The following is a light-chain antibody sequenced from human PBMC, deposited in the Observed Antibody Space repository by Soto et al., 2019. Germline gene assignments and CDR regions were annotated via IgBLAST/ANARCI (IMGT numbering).Light chain of an antibody. CDR2: DVS. V-gene: IGLV2-14*01. CDR1: SSDVGGYNY. Sequence: QSALTQPASVSGSPGQSITISCTGTSSDVGGYNYVSWYQQHPGKAPKLMIYDVSNRPSGVSNRFSGSKSGNTASLTISGLQGEDEADYYCSSYTSSSPCVFGTGTKVTVL. CDR3: SSYTSSSPCV. J-gene: IGLJ1*01.